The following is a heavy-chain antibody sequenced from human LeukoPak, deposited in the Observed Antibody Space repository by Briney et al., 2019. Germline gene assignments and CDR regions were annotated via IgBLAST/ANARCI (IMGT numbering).Heavy chain of an antibody. CDR2: IHSTGAT. Sequence: SETLSLTCTVSGGFLTNYYWDWIRQPPGRGLEWVGYIHSTGATSYNPALKSRVTMSIDTSKKQFSLKVTSVTAADTAVYYCAGHGYDDDDLSLTWGQGTLVTVSS. V-gene: IGHV4-59*08. J-gene: IGHJ5*02. CDR1: GGFLTNYY. D-gene: IGHD3-16*01. CDR3: AGHGYDDDDLSLT.